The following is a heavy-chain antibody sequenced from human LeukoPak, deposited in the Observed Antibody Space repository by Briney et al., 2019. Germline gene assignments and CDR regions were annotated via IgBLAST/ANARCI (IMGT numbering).Heavy chain of an antibody. D-gene: IGHD3-10*01. CDR3: ALYYHGSDPRRAFDI. V-gene: IGHV4-61*02. CDR2: IYTSGTT. J-gene: IGHJ3*02. Sequence: SEAPSLTCTVSGGSISSGSYYWNWIRQPAGKGLEWIGRIYTSGTTNYNPSLKSRVSISVDTSKNQLALKLNSVTAADTAVYYCALYYHGSDPRRAFDIWGQGTMVTVSS. CDR1: GGSISSGSYY.